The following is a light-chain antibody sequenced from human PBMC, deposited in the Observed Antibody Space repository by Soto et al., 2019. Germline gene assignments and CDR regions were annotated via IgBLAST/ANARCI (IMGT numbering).Light chain of an antibody. J-gene: IGLJ1*01. CDR3: SSYTSSSTLDV. V-gene: IGLV2-14*01. CDR2: EVS. Sequence: QSALTQPASVSGSPGQSITISCTGTSSYVGGYNYVSWYQQHPGKALKLMIYEVSNRPSGVSNRFSGSKSGNTASLTISGLQAEDEADYYCSSYTSSSTLDVFGTGTKVTVL. CDR1: SSYVGGYNY.